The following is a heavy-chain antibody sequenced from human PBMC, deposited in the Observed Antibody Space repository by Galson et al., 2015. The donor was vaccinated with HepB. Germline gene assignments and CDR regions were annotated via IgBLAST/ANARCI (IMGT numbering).Heavy chain of an antibody. V-gene: IGHV3-7*01. Sequence: LRLSCAASGFTLSDYWMSWVRQAPGKGLEWVANIEKDGSEKYYVDSVKGRFTISRDNAKNSLFLYMDSLRPEDTAVYFCARDREAAGGGDWFDTWGQGTLVTVSS. CDR3: ARDREAAGGGDWFDT. CDR2: IEKDGSEK. CDR1: GFTLSDYW. D-gene: IGHD6-13*01. J-gene: IGHJ5*02.